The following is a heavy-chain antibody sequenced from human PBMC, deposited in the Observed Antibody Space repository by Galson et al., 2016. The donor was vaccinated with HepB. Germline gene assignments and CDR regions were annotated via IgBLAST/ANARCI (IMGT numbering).Heavy chain of an antibody. D-gene: IGHD4-17*01. Sequence: SLRLSCAASDFTFSSYGMHWVRQAPGKGPEWVAIIYFDGARKFYAASVEGRFTISRDNSNNTLYLEMKSLRAEDTAVYYCARAATLYGDFYMDLWGQGTTVTVSS. J-gene: IGHJ6*02. CDR2: IYFDGARK. V-gene: IGHV3-33*01. CDR3: ARAATLYGDFYMDL. CDR1: DFTFSSYG.